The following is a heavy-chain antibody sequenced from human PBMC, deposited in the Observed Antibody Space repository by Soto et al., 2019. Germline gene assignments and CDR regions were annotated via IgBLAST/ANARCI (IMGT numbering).Heavy chain of an antibody. CDR1: GFTFSSYA. CDR2: MSYDGSNK. CDR3: ARESLQLVRHYYYGMDV. V-gene: IGHV3-30-3*01. J-gene: IGHJ6*02. Sequence: QVQLVESGGGVVQPGRSLRLSCAASGFTFSSYAVHWVRQAPGKGLEWVALMSYDGSNKYYADSVKGRFTISRDNSKNTLYLLMNSLRAEDTAVYYCARESLQLVRHYYYGMDVWGQGTTVTVSS. D-gene: IGHD6-13*01.